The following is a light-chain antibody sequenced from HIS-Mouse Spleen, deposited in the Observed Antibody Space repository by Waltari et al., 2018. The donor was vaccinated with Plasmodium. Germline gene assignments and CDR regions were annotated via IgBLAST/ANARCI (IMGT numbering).Light chain of an antibody. V-gene: IGLV3-10*01. CDR2: EDS. CDR3: YSTDSSGNHRV. Sequence: SYELTQPPSVSVSPGQTARITCSGDALPKQYASWYQQKSGQAPVLAIYEDSKRPSGIPERFSGSSSGTMATLTISGAQVEDEADYYCYSTDSSGNHRVFGGGTKLTVL. J-gene: IGLJ3*02. CDR1: ALPKQY.